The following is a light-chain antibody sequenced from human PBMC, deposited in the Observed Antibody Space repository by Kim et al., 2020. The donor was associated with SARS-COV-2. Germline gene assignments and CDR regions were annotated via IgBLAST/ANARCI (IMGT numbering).Light chain of an antibody. J-gene: IGKJ4*01. CDR1: QTISSS. Sequence: DIQMTQSPSSLSASVGDRVTITCRTSQTISSSLNWYQQKPGKDPKLLIHAASSLQSGVPSRFSGSGFGTDFTLTISSLQPEDVATYYCQQSYSTPLTFGGGTKVDIK. CDR2: AAS. CDR3: QQSYSTPLT. V-gene: IGKV1-39*01.